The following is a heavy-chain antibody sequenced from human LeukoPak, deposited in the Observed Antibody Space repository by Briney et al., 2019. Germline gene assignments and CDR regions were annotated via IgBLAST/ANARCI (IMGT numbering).Heavy chain of an antibody. CDR3: ARGEDAVATIFYYYYYGMDV. V-gene: IGHV4-34*01. D-gene: IGHD5-12*01. CDR2: INHSGST. Sequence: PSETLSLTCAVYGGSFSGYYWSWIRPPPGKGLEWIGEINHSGSTNYKPSLKSRVTISVDTSKNQFSLKLSSVTAADTAVYYCARGEDAVATIFYYYYYGMDVWGKGTTVTVSS. CDR1: GGSFSGYY. J-gene: IGHJ6*04.